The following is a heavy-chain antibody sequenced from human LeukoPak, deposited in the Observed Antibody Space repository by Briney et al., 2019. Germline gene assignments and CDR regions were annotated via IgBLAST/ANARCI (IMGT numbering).Heavy chain of an antibody. Sequence: GGSLRLSCAASGFTFSGYWMSWVRQTPGKGLEWLANIKQDGSEKFYLDSVKGRFTISRDNAKNSVYLQMNSLRAEDTALYYCAGGDWDSSGHFDYWGQGTRVTVSS. CDR2: IKQDGSEK. D-gene: IGHD3-22*01. V-gene: IGHV3-7*01. J-gene: IGHJ4*02. CDR1: GFTFSGYW. CDR3: AGGDWDSSGHFDY.